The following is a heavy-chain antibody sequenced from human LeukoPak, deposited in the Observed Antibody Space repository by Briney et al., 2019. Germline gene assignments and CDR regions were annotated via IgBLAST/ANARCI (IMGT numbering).Heavy chain of an antibody. CDR3: ARGRSHDYDFWTGYRYNWFDP. V-gene: IGHV4-59*08. Sequence: PSETLSLTCTVSGGSISSYYWSWIRQPPGKGLEWIGYMYYSGSTYYNPSLKSRVTISVDTSKNQFSLKLSSVTAADTAVYYCARGRSHDYDFWTGYRYNWFDPWGQGTLVTVSS. D-gene: IGHD3-3*01. J-gene: IGHJ5*02. CDR2: MYYSGST. CDR1: GGSISSYY.